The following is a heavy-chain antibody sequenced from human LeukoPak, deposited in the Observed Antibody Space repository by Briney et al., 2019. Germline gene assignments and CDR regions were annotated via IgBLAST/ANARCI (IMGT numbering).Heavy chain of an antibody. V-gene: IGHV1-8*02. Sequence: GASVKVSCKASGYTFTSYGISWVRQAPGQGLEWMGWMNPNSGNTGYAQKFQGRVTMTRNTSISTAYMELSSLRSEDTAVYYCARWGIAGDDYWGQGTLVTVSS. CDR2: MNPNSGNT. D-gene: IGHD6-13*01. CDR1: GYTFTSYG. J-gene: IGHJ4*02. CDR3: ARWGIAGDDY.